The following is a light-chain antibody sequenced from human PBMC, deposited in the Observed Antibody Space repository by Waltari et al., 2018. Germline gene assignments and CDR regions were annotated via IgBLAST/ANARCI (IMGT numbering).Light chain of an antibody. Sequence: DIQMTQSPSTLSASVGDRVTITCRASQSISSWLAWYQQKPGKAPNLLIYKASDLESGVPSRFSGSGSGTDFTLTISSLQPDDFGTYYCQQYNSYPPAFGGGTKMEIK. V-gene: IGKV1-5*03. CDR2: KAS. J-gene: IGKJ4*01. CDR1: QSISSW. CDR3: QQYNSYPPA.